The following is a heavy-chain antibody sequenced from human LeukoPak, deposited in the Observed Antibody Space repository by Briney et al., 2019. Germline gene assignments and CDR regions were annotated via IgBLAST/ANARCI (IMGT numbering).Heavy chain of an antibody. Sequence: ASVKVSCKASGYTFTSYDINWVRQATGQGLEWMGWMNPNSGNTGYAQKFQGRVTMTRNTSISTAYMELSSLRSEDTGVYYCARASVVPAARRPFSYYDLGHWGQGTLVTVSS. J-gene: IGHJ4*02. CDR1: GYTFTSYD. V-gene: IGHV1-8*01. CDR2: MNPNSGNT. CDR3: ARASVVPAARRPFSYYDLGH. D-gene: IGHD2-2*01.